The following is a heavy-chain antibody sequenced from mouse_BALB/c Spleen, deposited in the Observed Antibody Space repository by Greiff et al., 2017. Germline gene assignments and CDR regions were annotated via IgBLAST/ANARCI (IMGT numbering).Heavy chain of an antibody. CDR2: ISSGSSTI. CDR1: GFTFSSFG. Sequence: EVKVVESGGGLVQPGGSRKLSCAASGFTFSSFGMHWVRQAPEKGLEWVAYISSGSSTIYYADTVKGRFTISRDNPKNTLFLQMTSLRSEDTAMYYCARMGRDYAMDYWGQGTTLTVSS. CDR3: ARMGRDYAMDY. J-gene: IGHJ4*01. D-gene: IGHD4-1*01. V-gene: IGHV5-17*02.